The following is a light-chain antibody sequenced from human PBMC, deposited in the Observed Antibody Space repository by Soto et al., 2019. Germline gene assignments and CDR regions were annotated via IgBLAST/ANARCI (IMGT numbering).Light chain of an antibody. V-gene: IGKV1-27*01. J-gene: IGKJ4*01. CDR2: SAS. Sequence: IQMTQCPSSLSSSVGYRVTITCRASLPISNYLYWYQQKTGKITNLLIYSASTLQAGVPSRFSGSGSGKDFTITISSLQPEDVAAYYCHKYNSAPLTFGGGTKVAIK. CDR3: HKYNSAPLT. CDR1: LPISNY.